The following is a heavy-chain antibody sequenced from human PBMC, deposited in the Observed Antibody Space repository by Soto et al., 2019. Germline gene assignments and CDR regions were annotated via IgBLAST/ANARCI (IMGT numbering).Heavy chain of an antibody. CDR1: GFTFSSYA. CDR2: ITSSGAA. Sequence: GGSLRLCCAASGFTFSSYAIAWVRQAPGKGLEWVSGITSSGAAYYADSVKGRFTISRDNSKNTLYLQMNSLRAEDTAVYYCAKGESSVSARDFDPWGQGTLVTVSS. CDR3: AKGESSVSARDFDP. V-gene: IGHV3-23*01. J-gene: IGHJ5*02. D-gene: IGHD3-22*01.